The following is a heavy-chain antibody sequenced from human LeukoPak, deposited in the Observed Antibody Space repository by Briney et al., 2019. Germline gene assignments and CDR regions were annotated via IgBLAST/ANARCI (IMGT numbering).Heavy chain of an antibody. J-gene: IGHJ5*02. V-gene: IGHV4-39*07. CDR1: GGSISSSSYY. CDR2: IYYSGST. D-gene: IGHD6-13*01. CDR3: ARAQEGVAAA. Sequence: SETLSLTCTVSGGSISSSSYYWGWIRQPPGKGLEWIGSIYYSGSTYYNPSLKSRVTISVDTSKNQFSLRLSSVTAADTAVYYCARAQEGVAAAWGQGTLVTVSS.